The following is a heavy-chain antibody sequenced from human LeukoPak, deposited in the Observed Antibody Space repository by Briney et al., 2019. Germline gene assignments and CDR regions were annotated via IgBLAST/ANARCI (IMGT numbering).Heavy chain of an antibody. D-gene: IGHD4-11*01. V-gene: IGHV3-15*01. CDR1: GFIFNKAW. J-gene: IGHJ4*02. CDR2: VTTTAEGETV. CDR3: TAGLGKTDDDS. Sequence: GGSLRLSCEGSGFIFNKAWMSWIRQAPGKGLEWVARVTTTAEGETVDYAAPVRGRFTISRDDSKSTVYLHMNSLESEDTAIYYCTAGLGKTDDDSWGQGTLVTVSS.